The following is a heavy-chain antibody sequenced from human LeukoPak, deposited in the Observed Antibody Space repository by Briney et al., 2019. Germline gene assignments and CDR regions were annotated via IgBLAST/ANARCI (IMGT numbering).Heavy chain of an antibody. V-gene: IGHV3-33*06. CDR1: GFTFSSYG. Sequence: GGSLRLSCAASGFTFSSYGMRWVRQAPGKGLEWVAVIWYDGSNKYYADSVKGRFTISRDNSKNTLYLQMNSLRAEDTAVYYCAKEYSSSWPVGIDYWGQGTLVTVSS. CDR2: IWYDGSNK. D-gene: IGHD6-13*01. CDR3: AKEYSSSWPVGIDY. J-gene: IGHJ4*02.